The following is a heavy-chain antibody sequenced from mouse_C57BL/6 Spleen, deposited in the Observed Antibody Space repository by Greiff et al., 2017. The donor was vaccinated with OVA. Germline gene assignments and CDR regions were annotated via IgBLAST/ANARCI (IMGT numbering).Heavy chain of an antibody. CDR1: GYTFTSYW. CDR2: IDPSDSET. Sequence: VQLQQPGAELVRPGSSVKLSCKASGYTFTSYWMHWVKQRPIQGLEWIGNIDPSDSETHYNQKFKDKATLTVDKSSSTAYMQLSSLTSEDSAVYYCASYGRGQMDYWGQGTSVTVSS. D-gene: IGHD1-1*01. J-gene: IGHJ4*01. V-gene: IGHV1-52*01. CDR3: ASYGRGQMDY.